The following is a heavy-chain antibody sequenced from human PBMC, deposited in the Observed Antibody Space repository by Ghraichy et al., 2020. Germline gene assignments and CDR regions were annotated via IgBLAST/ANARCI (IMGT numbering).Heavy chain of an antibody. CDR2: INHSGST. CDR3: AKGNQRYSSSWYLRDDAFDI. D-gene: IGHD6-13*01. CDR1: GGSFSGYY. V-gene: IGHV4-34*01. J-gene: IGHJ3*02. Sequence: SETLSPTCAVYGGSFSGYYWSWIRQPPGKGLEWIGEINHSGSTNYNPSLKSRVTISVDTSKNQFSLKLSSVTAADTAVYYCAKGNQRYSSSWYLRDDAFDIWGQGTMVTVSS.